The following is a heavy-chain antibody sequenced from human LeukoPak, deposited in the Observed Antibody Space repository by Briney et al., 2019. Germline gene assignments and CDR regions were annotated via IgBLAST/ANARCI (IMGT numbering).Heavy chain of an antibody. J-gene: IGHJ4*02. CDR3: ARLDRYCTNGVCYPDY. V-gene: IGHV6-1*01. D-gene: IGHD2-8*01. Sequence: SQTLSLTCAISGDSVSSNSAAWNWIRQSPSRSLEWLGRTCYRSKWNNDYAVSVKSRITINPDTSKNQFSLQLNSVTPEDTAVYYCARLDRYCTNGVCYPDYWGQGTLVTVSS. CDR1: GDSVSSNSAA. CDR2: TCYRSKWNN.